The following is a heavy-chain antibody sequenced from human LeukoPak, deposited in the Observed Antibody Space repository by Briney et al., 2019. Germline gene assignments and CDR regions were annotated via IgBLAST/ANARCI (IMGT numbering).Heavy chain of an antibody. V-gene: IGHV3-66*01. CDR2: IYKIGNT. D-gene: IGHD1-26*01. J-gene: IGHJ3*02. CDR1: GFTVSNNY. CDR3: ARGLVVGGSGVWAFDI. Sequence: PGGSLRLSCAASGFTVSNNYMTWVRQAPGKGLEWVSVIYKIGNTFYADFVKGRFTISRDNFRNTLYLQMNSLRAEDTASYYCARGLVVGGSGVWAFDIWGQGTMVTVSS.